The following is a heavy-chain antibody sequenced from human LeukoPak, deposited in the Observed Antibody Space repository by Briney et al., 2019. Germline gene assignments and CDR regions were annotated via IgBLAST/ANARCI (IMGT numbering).Heavy chain of an antibody. Sequence: SETLSLTCTVSGGSISSYYWSWIRQPPGKGLEWIGFIYYSGTTNYNPSLKSRVTISVDTSRTQLSLKLSSVTAADTAVYYCARSIHFSGWYYDYRGQGTLVTVSS. CDR1: GGSISSYY. J-gene: IGHJ4*02. CDR2: IYYSGTT. V-gene: IGHV4-59*01. CDR3: ARSIHFSGWYYDY. D-gene: IGHD6-19*01.